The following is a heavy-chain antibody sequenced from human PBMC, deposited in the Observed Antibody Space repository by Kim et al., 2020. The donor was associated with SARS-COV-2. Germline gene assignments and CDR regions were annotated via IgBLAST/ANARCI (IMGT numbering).Heavy chain of an antibody. J-gene: IGHJ4*02. CDR3: TSELVMAPLPSGYCDGGSCYFGDY. CDR1: GFTFSSYE. Sequence: GGSLRLSCAASGFTFSSYEMNWVRQAPGEGLEWISYISSSGSSIYYADSVKGRFTISRDNAKNSLYLQMNRLRAEDTAIYYCTSELVMAPLPSGYCDGGSCYFGDYWGQGTLVTVSS. D-gene: IGHD2-15*01. V-gene: IGHV3-48*03. CDR2: ISSSGSSI.